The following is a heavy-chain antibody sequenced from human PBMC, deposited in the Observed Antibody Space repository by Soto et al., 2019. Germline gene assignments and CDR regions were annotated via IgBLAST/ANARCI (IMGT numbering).Heavy chain of an antibody. V-gene: IGHV1-3*01. J-gene: IGHJ6*02. CDR3: ARDGVGNWNYDWDYYYYYGMDV. Sequence: GASVKVSCKASGYTFTSYAMHWVRQAPGQRLEWMGWINAGNGNTKYSQKFRGRVTITRDTSASTAYMELSSLRSEDTAVYYCARDGVGNWNYDWDYYYYYGMDVWGQGTTVTVSS. CDR2: INAGNGNT. CDR1: GYTFTSYA. D-gene: IGHD1-7*01.